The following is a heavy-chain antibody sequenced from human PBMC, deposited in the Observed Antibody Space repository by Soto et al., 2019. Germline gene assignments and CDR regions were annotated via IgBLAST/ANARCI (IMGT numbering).Heavy chain of an antibody. CDR1: GFTFSSYG. D-gene: IGHD3-10*01. J-gene: IGHJ4*02. Sequence: QVQLVESGGGVVQPGRSLRLSCAASGFTFSSYGMHWVRQVPGKGLEWVAVIWYDGSNKYYADSVKGRFTISRDNSKNTLYLQMNSLRAEDTAVYYCARDRGGGAYYFDYWGQGTLVTVSS. V-gene: IGHV3-33*01. CDR3: ARDRGGGAYYFDY. CDR2: IWYDGSNK.